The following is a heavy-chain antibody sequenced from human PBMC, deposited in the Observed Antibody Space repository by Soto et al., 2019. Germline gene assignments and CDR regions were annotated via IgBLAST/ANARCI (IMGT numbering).Heavy chain of an antibody. CDR3: ARALLTGYPNWFDP. J-gene: IGHJ5*02. CDR1: GFTFSSYW. V-gene: IGHV3-7*04. Sequence: GGSLRLSCAASGFTFSSYWMSWVRQAPGKGLEWVANIKQDGSEKYYVDSVKGRFTISRDNAKNSLYLQMNSLRAEDTAVYYCARALLTGYPNWFDPWGQGTLVTVS. CDR2: IKQDGSEK. D-gene: IGHD3-9*01.